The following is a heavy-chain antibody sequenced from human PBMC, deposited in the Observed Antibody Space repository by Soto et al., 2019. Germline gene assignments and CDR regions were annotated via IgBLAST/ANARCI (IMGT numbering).Heavy chain of an antibody. CDR2: IYYSGST. D-gene: IGHD2-15*01. Sequence: QVQLQESGPGLVKPSETLSLTCTVSGGSISSYYWSWIRQPPGKGLEWIGYIYYSGSTNYNPSLKSRVTIPVDTSKNQFSLKLSSVTAADTAVYYCARDCSGGSCSDAFDIWGQGTMVTVSS. J-gene: IGHJ3*02. CDR3: ARDCSGGSCSDAFDI. CDR1: GGSISSYY. V-gene: IGHV4-59*01.